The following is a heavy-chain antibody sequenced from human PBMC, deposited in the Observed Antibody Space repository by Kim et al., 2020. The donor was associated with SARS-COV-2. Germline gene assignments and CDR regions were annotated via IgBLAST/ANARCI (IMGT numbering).Heavy chain of an antibody. V-gene: IGHV3-7*03. J-gene: IGHJ6*02. CDR3: VRDMDV. CDR2: IKEDGSAK. CDR1: GFPFRTYW. Sequence: GGSLRLSCVASGFPFRTYWTSWVRQAPGKGLEWVANIKEDGSAKYYVDSVKGRFTISRDNAKNSLFLQMNSLRAEDTAVYYCVRDMDVWGRGTTVTVSS.